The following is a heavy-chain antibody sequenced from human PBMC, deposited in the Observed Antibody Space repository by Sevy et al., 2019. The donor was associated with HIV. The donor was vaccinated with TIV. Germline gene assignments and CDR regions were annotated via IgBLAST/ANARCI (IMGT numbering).Heavy chain of an antibody. CDR1: GYTFTGYY. Sequence: ASVKVSCKASGYTFTGYYMHWVRQAPGQGLEWMGRINPNSGGTNYAQKFQGRVTMTRHTCISTAYMELSRLRSDDTAVYDGSRAIIVRAYDGRFPFDFWGQGTLVTVSS. CDR3: SRAIIVRAYDGRFPFDF. CDR2: INPNSGGT. V-gene: IGHV1-2*06. J-gene: IGHJ4*02. D-gene: IGHD2-15*01.